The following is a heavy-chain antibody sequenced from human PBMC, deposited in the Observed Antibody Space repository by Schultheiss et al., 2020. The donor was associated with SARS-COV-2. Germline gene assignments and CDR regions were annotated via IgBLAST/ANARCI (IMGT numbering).Heavy chain of an antibody. CDR3: ARDGVMVGATRLYYYYGMDV. CDR1: GYTFTTYG. Sequence: ASVKVSCKASGYTFTTYGITWVRQAPGQGLEWMGWISTYNGNTNYALKVQGRVSLTTDTSTSTAYMELRSLRSDDTAVYYCARDGVMVGATRLYYYYGMDVWGQGTTVTVSS. D-gene: IGHD1-26*01. CDR2: ISTYNGNT. V-gene: IGHV1-18*01. J-gene: IGHJ6*02.